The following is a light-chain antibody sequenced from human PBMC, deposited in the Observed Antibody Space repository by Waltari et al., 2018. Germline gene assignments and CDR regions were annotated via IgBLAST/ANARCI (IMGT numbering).Light chain of an antibody. Sequence: DIQMTQSPSTLSASVGDRVTIACRASQSVFLSLAWYSQKAGKAPKLLISRASDLESGVPSRFSASGSGTIFTLTIDGLQPDDFATYYCHHYSSFSDPFGQGTKLEI. J-gene: IGKJ2*01. V-gene: IGKV1-5*03. CDR3: HHYSSFSDP. CDR2: RAS. CDR1: QSVFLS.